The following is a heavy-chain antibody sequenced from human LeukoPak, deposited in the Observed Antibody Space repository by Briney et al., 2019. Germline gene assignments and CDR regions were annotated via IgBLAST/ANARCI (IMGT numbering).Heavy chain of an antibody. D-gene: IGHD3-16*01. CDR3: ASYTRVRSYGMDV. Sequence: GGSLRLSCAASGFTFSSYGMHWVRQASGKGLEWVAVIWYDGSNKYYADSVKGRFTISRDNSKNTLYLQMNSLRAEDTAVYYCASYTRVRSYGMDVWGQGTTVTVSS. J-gene: IGHJ6*02. V-gene: IGHV3-33*01. CDR1: GFTFSSYG. CDR2: IWYDGSNK.